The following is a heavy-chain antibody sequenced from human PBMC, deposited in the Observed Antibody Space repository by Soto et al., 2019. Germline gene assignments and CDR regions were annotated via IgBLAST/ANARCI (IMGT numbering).Heavy chain of an antibody. CDR1: VFTCSSYE. V-gene: IGHV3-48*03. J-gene: IGHJ4*02. CDR2: ISSSGSTI. D-gene: IGHD1-7*01. Sequence: QPWWSLRLSCSASVFTCSSYEMNWFRQAPGKGLEWVSYISSSGSTIYYADSVKGRFTISRDNAKNSLYLQMNSLRAEDTAVYYCARDTRTNFDYWGQGTLVTVSS. CDR3: ARDTRTNFDY.